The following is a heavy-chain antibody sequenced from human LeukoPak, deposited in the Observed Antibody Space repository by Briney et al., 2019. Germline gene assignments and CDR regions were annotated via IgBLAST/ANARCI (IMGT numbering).Heavy chain of an antibody. Sequence: GGSLRLSCAASGFPFSSYSMTWVRQAPGKGLEWVANIKPDGTAKFYVDSVKGRFTISRDNALNSLYLQMNSLRAEDTAIYYCARSIPYGTTWYGRSDYWGQGTLVTVSS. CDR1: GFPFSSYS. J-gene: IGHJ4*02. CDR3: ARSIPYGTTWYGRSDY. V-gene: IGHV3-7*03. D-gene: IGHD6-13*01. CDR2: IKPDGTAK.